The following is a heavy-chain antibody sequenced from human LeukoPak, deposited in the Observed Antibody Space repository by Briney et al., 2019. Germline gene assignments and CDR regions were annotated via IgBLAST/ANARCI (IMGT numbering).Heavy chain of an antibody. Sequence: SETLSLTCAVSGYSISSGYYWGWIRQPPGKGLEWIGSIYHSGSTYYNPSLKSRVTISVDTSKNQFSLKLSSVTAADTAVYYYASGSYYFDYWGQGTLVTVSS. J-gene: IGHJ4*02. CDR2: IYHSGST. V-gene: IGHV4-38-2*01. D-gene: IGHD1-26*01. CDR3: ASGSYYFDY. CDR1: GYSISSGYY.